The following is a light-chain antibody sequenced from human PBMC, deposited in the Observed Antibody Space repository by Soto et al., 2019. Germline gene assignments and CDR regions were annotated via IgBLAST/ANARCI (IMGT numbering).Light chain of an antibody. J-gene: IGKJ5*01. CDR2: GAS. Sequence: IVLTQSPGTLSWSPGERATLSSAASQSVSSYLAWYQQKPAQAPRLLMYGASSRATGTPDRISGGGSATDFTPTISSLQPEDFAIYYCQQTYTTPEITFCQGTRLEIK. CDR1: QSVSSY. V-gene: IGKV3-20*01. CDR3: QQTYTTPEIT.